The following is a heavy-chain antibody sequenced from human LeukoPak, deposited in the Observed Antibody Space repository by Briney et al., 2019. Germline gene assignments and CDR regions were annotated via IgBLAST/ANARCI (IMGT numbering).Heavy chain of an antibody. J-gene: IGHJ4*02. CDR1: EYTFTGYH. CDR3: ARDYCSSTSCLFDY. Sequence: ASVKVSCKASEYTFTGYHMHWVRRAPGQGLEWMGRINPNSGDTNYAQKFQGRVTMTRDTSISTAYMELSRLRSDDTAVYYCARDYCSSTSCLFDYWGQGALVTVSS. D-gene: IGHD2-2*01. CDR2: INPNSGDT. V-gene: IGHV1-2*06.